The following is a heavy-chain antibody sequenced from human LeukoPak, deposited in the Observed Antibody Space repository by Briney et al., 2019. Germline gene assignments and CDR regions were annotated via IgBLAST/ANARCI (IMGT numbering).Heavy chain of an antibody. V-gene: IGHV4-4*07. CDR2: IYTSGST. Sequence: PSETLSLTCTVSGDSISSNYWSWIRQPAGKGLEWIGRIYTSGSTNYNPSLKSRVTMSVDTSKNQFSLKLSSVTAADTAVYYCARLKFYGSGSYSDYWGQGTLVTVSS. CDR3: ARLKFYGSGSYSDY. CDR1: GDSISSNY. D-gene: IGHD3-10*01. J-gene: IGHJ4*02.